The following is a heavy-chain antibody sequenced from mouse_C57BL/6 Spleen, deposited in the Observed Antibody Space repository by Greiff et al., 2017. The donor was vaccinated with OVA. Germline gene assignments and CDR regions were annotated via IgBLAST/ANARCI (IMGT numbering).Heavy chain of an antibody. V-gene: IGHV1-69*01. D-gene: IGHD1-1*01. CDR3: ARAGITTVETMDY. CDR1: GYTFTSYW. J-gene: IGHJ4*01. CDR2: IDPSDSYT. Sequence: VQLQQSGAELVMPGASVKLSCKASGYTFTSYWMHWVKQRPGQGLEWIGEIDPSDSYTNYNQKFKGKSTLTVDKSSSTAYMQLSSLTSEDSAVYYCARAGITTVETMDYWGQGTSVTVSS.